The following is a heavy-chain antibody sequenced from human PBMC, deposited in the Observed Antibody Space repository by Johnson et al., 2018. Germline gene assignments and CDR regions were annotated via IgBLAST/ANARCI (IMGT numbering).Heavy chain of an antibody. CDR1: GFTFSSYF. CDR2: IRQDGSEK. V-gene: IGHV3-7*01. Sequence: VQLVQSGGGLVQPGGSLRLSCAASGFTFSSYFMSWVRQAPGKGLEWVGNIRQDGSEKYYVDSVKGRFTISRDNAKNSLFLQMNSLRTEDTAGYYCARLQLGAFDYWGQGNLVTVST. CDR3: ARLQLGAFDY. D-gene: IGHD1-1*01. J-gene: IGHJ4*02.